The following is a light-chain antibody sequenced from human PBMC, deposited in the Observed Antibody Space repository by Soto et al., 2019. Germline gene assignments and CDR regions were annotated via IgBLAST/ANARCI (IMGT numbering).Light chain of an antibody. V-gene: IGKV1D-12*01. CDR3: QQPIICPIT. J-gene: IGKJ5*01. CDR1: RDLSGW. CDR2: AAS. Sequence: NQMTQSPSSVSASVGDRVTITCRASRDLSGWLAWYQQKPGKAPKLLISAASSLQSGVPSRFSGSGSGTDFTLTICSLQPEDFATYYCQQPIICPITFGQGTRLEIK.